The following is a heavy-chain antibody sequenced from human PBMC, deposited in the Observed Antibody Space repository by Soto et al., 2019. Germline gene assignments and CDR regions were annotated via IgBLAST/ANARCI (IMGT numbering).Heavy chain of an antibody. CDR1: GYPVTAYY. D-gene: IGHD3-3*01. Sequence: QLHLVQSGAVVKKPGASVTVSCSASGYPVTAYYMHWVRQAPGRGLEWMGGINPATGAAKYTQTFQGGVTMTGDTSTSTVFMELGGLTSEDTAVFYCARGGGVGVAGSAAFDMWGQGTLVTVSS. J-gene: IGHJ3*02. CDR3: ARGGGVGVAGSAAFDM. V-gene: IGHV1-2*02. CDR2: INPATGAA.